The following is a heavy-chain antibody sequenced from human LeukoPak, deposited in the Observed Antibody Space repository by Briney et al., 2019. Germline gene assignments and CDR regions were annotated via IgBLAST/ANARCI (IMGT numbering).Heavy chain of an antibody. CDR1: GYTFTSYD. D-gene: IGHD6-6*01. V-gene: IGHV1-8*01. Sequence: ASVKVSCKASGYTFTSYDINWVRQAPGQGLEWMGWMNPNSGNTGYAQKFQGRVTMTRNTSISTAYMELSSLRSEDTAVYYCARETRLGSSSSFPGYYYYGMDVWGQGTTVTVSS. CDR3: ARETRLGSSSSFPGYYYYGMDV. CDR2: MNPNSGNT. J-gene: IGHJ6*02.